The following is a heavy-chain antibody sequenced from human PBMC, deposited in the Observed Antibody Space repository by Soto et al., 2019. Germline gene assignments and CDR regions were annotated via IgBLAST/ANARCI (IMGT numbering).Heavy chain of an antibody. CDR3: ARALRFFPNWFDP. CDR1: GGSISSGGYY. D-gene: IGHD3-3*01. Sequence: SETLSLTCTVSGGSISSGGYYWSWIRQHPGKGLEWIGYICYSGSTYYNPSLKSRVTISVDTSKNQFSLKLSSVTAADTAVYYCARALRFFPNWFDPWGQGTLVTVSS. V-gene: IGHV4-31*03. CDR2: ICYSGST. J-gene: IGHJ5*02.